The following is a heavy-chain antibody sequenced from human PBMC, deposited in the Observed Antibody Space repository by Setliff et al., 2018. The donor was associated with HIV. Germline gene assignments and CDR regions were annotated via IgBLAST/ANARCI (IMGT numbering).Heavy chain of an antibody. J-gene: IGHJ5*02. Sequence: SETLSLTCAVSGDSINSDRWWSWVRQPPGEGLEWIDQIHHSGTTNYNPSLKSRVTISLDMSKNQFSLKLTSVTAADTAVYYCARGGTSSNWFDPWGQGTLVTVSS. D-gene: IGHD2-2*01. V-gene: IGHV4-4*02. CDR1: GDSINSDRW. CDR3: ARGGTSSNWFDP. CDR2: IHHSGTT.